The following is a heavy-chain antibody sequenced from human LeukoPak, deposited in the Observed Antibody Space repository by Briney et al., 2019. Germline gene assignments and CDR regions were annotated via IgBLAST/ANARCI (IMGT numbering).Heavy chain of an antibody. CDR2: INPNSGGT. CDR3: ARGLDYYDSSGLER. D-gene: IGHD3-22*01. J-gene: IGHJ4*02. Sequence: GASVKVSCKASGYTFTGYYMHWVRQAPGQGLEWMGWINPNSGGTNYAQKFQGRVTMTRDTSISTAYMELSRLRSDDTAVYHCARGLDYYDSSGLERWGQGTLVTVSS. V-gene: IGHV1-2*02. CDR1: GYTFTGYY.